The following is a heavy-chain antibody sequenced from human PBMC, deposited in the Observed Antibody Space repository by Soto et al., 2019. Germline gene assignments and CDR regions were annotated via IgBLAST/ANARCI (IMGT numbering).Heavy chain of an antibody. Sequence: EASVKVSCKASGYTFTSYGISWVRQAPGQGLEWMGWISAYNGNTNYAQKLQGRVTMTTDTSTSTAYMELRSLRSDDTAVYYCARDQVSSTVPNAFDIWGQGTMVTVSS. D-gene: IGHD6-13*01. J-gene: IGHJ3*02. CDR3: ARDQVSSTVPNAFDI. CDR1: GYTFTSYG. CDR2: ISAYNGNT. V-gene: IGHV1-18*01.